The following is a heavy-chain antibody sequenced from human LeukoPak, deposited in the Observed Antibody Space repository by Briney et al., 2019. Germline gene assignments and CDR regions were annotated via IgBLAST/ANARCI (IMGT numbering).Heavy chain of an antibody. CDR2: MNPNSGTT. D-gene: IGHD3-3*01. CDR1: GYTFTTYD. V-gene: IGHV1-8*03. CDR3: ARGLTYNFWSGYYYMDV. Sequence: ASVKVSCKASGYTFTTYDINWVRQATGLGLEWMGWMNPNSGTTGYAQKFQGRVAITRNTSISTAYMELTSLRSEDTAVYYCARGLTYNFWSGYYYMDVWGKGTTVTVSS. J-gene: IGHJ6*03.